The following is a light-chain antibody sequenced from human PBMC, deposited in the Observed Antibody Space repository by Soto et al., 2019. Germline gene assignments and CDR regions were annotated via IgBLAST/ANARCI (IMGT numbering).Light chain of an antibody. Sequence: DIQLTQSPSSLSASVGDKVTITCRASQSIRSYLNWVQQKPGKAPKLLIYDASSLQTGVPSRFSGSGSGTDFSLTISSLQPEDVATYYCQKYNSAPWTFGQGTKVDIK. J-gene: IGKJ1*01. CDR2: DAS. V-gene: IGKV1-39*01. CDR1: QSIRSY. CDR3: QKYNSAPWT.